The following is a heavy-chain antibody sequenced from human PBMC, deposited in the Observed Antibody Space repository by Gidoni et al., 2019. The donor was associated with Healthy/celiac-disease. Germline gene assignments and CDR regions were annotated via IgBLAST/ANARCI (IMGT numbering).Heavy chain of an antibody. CDR3: AREGVRGDV. D-gene: IGHD3-10*01. Sequence: QVQLVQSGAEVKKPGSSVKVSCKASGGTFSSYAISWVRQAPGQGLGWMGGIIPIFGTANSAQKFQGRVTIPADESTSTAYMELRSLRSEERAVYYWAREGVRGDVWGQGPTVTVSS. CDR2: IIPIFGTA. J-gene: IGHJ6*02. V-gene: IGHV1-69*01. CDR1: GGTFSSYA.